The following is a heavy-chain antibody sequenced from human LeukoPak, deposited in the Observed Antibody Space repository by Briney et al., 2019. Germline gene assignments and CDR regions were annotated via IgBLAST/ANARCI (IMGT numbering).Heavy chain of an antibody. D-gene: IGHD2-21*02. CDR3: AREAYCGGDCYLRNYFDY. CDR1: GGTFSSYA. CDR2: IIPIFGTA. V-gene: IGHV1-69*13. Sequence: SVKVSCKASGGTFSSYAISWVRQAPGQGLEWMGGIIPIFGTANYAQKFQGRVTITADESTSTAYMELSSLRSEDTAVYYCAREAYCGGDCYLRNYFDYWGQGTLVTVSS. J-gene: IGHJ4*02.